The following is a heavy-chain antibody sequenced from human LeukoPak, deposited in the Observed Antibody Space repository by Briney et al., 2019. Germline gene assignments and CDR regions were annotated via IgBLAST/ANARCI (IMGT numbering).Heavy chain of an antibody. CDR2: IYYTGNT. Sequence: SETLSLTCTVSGFSISSRNSYWGWIRQPPGKGLEWIGSIYYTGNTYYNASLKNRSTISIDTSKNQISLRLASVTAPDTAMYYCARQTGSGLFTLPGGQGTLVSVCS. D-gene: IGHD3/OR15-3a*01. V-gene: IGHV4-39*01. CDR1: GFSISSRNSY. J-gene: IGHJ4*02. CDR3: ARQTGSGLFTLP.